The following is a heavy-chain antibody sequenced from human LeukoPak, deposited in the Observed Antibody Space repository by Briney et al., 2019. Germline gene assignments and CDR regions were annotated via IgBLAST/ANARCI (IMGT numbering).Heavy chain of an antibody. CDR1: GYTFTSYG. V-gene: IGHV1-18*01. D-gene: IGHD3-22*01. CDR3: ARAKDSSGYYLLYYFDY. Sequence: ASVKVSCKASGYTFTSYGITWVRQAPGQGLEWMGWISGYNGNTNYAQNFQGRVTMTTDTSTSTAYMELRSLRSDDTAVYYCARAKDSSGYYLLYYFDYWGQGTLVTVSS. J-gene: IGHJ4*02. CDR2: ISGYNGNT.